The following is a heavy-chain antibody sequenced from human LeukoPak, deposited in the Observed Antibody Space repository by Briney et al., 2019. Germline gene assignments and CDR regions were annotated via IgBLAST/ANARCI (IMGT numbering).Heavy chain of an antibody. Sequence: SETLSLTCTVSGGSISSSSYYWGWIRQPPGKGLEWIGSIYYSGSTYYNPSLKSRVTISVDTSKNQFSLKLSSVTAADTAVYYCAKDPQLTGEFDYWGQGTLVTVSS. D-gene: IGHD7-27*01. V-gene: IGHV4-39*07. CDR2: IYYSGST. CDR3: AKDPQLTGEFDY. J-gene: IGHJ4*02. CDR1: GGSISSSSYY.